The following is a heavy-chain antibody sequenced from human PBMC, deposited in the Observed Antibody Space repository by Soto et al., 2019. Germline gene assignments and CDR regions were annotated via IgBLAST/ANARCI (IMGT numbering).Heavy chain of an antibody. CDR1: GGSFGGYY. V-gene: IGHV4-34*01. Sequence: SETLSLTCAVYGGSFGGYYWSWIRKPPGKGLEWIGEINHSGSPNYSPSLKSRVTISVDTSKNQFSLKLSSVTAADTAVYYCARDLSGSYYGDALDIWGQGTMVTVSS. J-gene: IGHJ3*02. CDR2: INHSGSP. D-gene: IGHD1-26*01. CDR3: ARDLSGSYYGDALDI.